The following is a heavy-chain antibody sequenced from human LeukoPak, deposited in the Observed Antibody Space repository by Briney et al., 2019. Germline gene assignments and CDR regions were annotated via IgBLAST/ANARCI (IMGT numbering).Heavy chain of an antibody. D-gene: IGHD1-1*01. Sequence: ASVMVSCKASGFSFTTYYMHWVRQAPGQGLEWMGWINPNSGGTNYAQKFQGRVTMTRDTSISTAYMELSRLRSDDTAVYYCARQNNWNAFDIWGQGTMVTVSS. V-gene: IGHV1-2*02. J-gene: IGHJ3*02. CDR2: INPNSGGT. CDR1: GFSFTTYY. CDR3: ARQNNWNAFDI.